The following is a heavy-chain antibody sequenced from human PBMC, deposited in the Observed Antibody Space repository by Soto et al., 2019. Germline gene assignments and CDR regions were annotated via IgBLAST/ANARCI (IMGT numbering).Heavy chain of an antibody. V-gene: IGHV3-48*03. CDR1: GFTFSSYE. J-gene: IGHJ6*02. Sequence: SLRLSCAASGFTFSSYEMNWVRQAPGKGLEWVSYISSSGSTIYYADSVKGRFTISRDNAKNSLYLQMNSLRAEDTAVYYCASGLTGDLQVYYYGMDVWGQGTTVTVSS. CDR3: ASGLTGDLQVYYYGMDV. CDR2: ISSSGSTI. D-gene: IGHD7-27*01.